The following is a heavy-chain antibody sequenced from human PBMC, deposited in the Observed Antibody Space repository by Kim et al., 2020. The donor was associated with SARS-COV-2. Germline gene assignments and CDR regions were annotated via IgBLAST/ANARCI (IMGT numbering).Heavy chain of an antibody. V-gene: IGHV4-39*01. D-gene: IGHD3-16*01. CDR1: GGSISSSSYY. CDR2: IYYSGNT. Sequence: SETLSLTCTVSGGSISSSSYYWGWICQPPGKGLEWIGSIYYSGNTYYNPSLKSRVTISVDTSKNQFSLKLSSVTAADTAVYYCARSGVYDYVWGSYHRPYYFDYWGQGTLVTVSS. CDR3: ARSGVYDYVWGSYHRPYYFDY. J-gene: IGHJ4*02.